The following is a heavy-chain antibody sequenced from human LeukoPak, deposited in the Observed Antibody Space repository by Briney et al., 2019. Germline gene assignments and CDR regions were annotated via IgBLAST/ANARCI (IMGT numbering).Heavy chain of an antibody. CDR1: GGSISSYY. V-gene: IGHV4-59*12. D-gene: IGHD2-15*01. CDR2: IYYSGST. Sequence: PSETLSLTCTVSGGSISSYYWSWIRQPPGKGLEWIGYIYYSGSTYYNPSLKSRVTISVDTSKNQFSLKLSSVTAADTAVYYCARDLPGRGSGGIGYWGQGTLVTVSS. J-gene: IGHJ4*02. CDR3: ARDLPGRGSGGIGY.